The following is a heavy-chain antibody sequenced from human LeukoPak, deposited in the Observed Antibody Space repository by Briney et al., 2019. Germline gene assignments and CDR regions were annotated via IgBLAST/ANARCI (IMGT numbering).Heavy chain of an antibody. CDR3: ARDLGSHYYDSSGGFDY. V-gene: IGHV3-21*01. J-gene: IGHJ4*02. CDR1: GFTFSSYS. CDR2: ISSSSSYI. Sequence: GSLRLSCAASGFTFSSYSMNWVRQAPGKGLEWVSSISSSSSYIYYADSVKGRFTISRDNAKNSLYLQMNSLRAEDTAVYYCARDLGSHYYDSSGGFDYWGQGTLVTVSS. D-gene: IGHD3-22*01.